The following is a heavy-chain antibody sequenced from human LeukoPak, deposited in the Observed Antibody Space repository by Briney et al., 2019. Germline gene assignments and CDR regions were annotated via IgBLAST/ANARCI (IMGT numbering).Heavy chain of an antibody. CDR1: GGTFSSYA. J-gene: IGHJ4*02. CDR3: ARVQTYYYDSSGYFLDY. D-gene: IGHD3-22*01. V-gene: IGHV1-69*04. CDR2: IIPILGIA. Sequence: GASVKVSCKASGGTFSSYAIGWVRQAPGQGLEWMGRIIPILGIANYAQKFQGRVTITADKSTSTAYMELSSLRSEDTAVYYCARVQTYYYDSSGYFLDYWGQGTLVTVSS.